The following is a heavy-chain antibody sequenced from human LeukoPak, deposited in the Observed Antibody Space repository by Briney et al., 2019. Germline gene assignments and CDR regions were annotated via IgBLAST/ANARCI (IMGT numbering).Heavy chain of an antibody. J-gene: IGHJ4*02. V-gene: IGHV4-61*02. Sequence: PSETLSLTCTVSGGSISSSSYYWGWIRQPAGKGLEWIGRMYTSGTTNYNPSLKSRVTISVDTSKNQFSLKLSSVTAADTAVYYCARTASGYYLFDYWGQGTLVTVSS. CDR2: MYTSGTT. CDR1: GGSISSSSYY. CDR3: ARTASGYYLFDY. D-gene: IGHD3-22*01.